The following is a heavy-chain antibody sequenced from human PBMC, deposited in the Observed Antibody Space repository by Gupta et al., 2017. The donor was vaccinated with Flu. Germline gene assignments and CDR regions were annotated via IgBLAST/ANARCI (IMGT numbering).Heavy chain of an antibody. Sequence: KGLEWIGEINHSGSTNYNPSLKSRVTISVDTSKNQFSLKLSSVTAADTAVYYCARASVIGYSSGVTDYWGQGTLVTVSS. V-gene: IGHV4-34*01. D-gene: IGHD6-19*01. CDR3: ARASVIGYSSGVTDY. J-gene: IGHJ4*02. CDR2: INHSGST.